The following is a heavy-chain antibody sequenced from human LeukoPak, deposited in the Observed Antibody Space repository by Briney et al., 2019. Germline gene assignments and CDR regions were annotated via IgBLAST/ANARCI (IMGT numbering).Heavy chain of an antibody. Sequence: GGSLRLSCAASGFTFSSYEMNWVRQAPGKGLEWLSYISSSGTTIKYADSVKGRFTISRDNAKNSLYLQVNSLRAEDTAVYYCARIMITVTTSDYWGQGTLVTVAS. V-gene: IGHV3-48*03. J-gene: IGHJ4*02. CDR2: ISSSGTTI. CDR3: ARIMITVTTSDY. CDR1: GFTFSSYE. D-gene: IGHD4-17*01.